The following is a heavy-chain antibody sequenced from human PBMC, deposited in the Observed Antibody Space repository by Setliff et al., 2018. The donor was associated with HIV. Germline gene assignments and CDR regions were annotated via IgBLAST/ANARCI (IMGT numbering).Heavy chain of an antibody. CDR3: ASSNVVVVTASVSDAFDI. CDR2: INTDGSSI. J-gene: IGHJ3*02. V-gene: IGHV3-74*01. CDR1: GSTFSNYW. Sequence: PGGSLRLSCVASGSTFSNYWMHWVRQAPGKGLVWVSRINTDGSSISHADSVKGRFTISRDNAKNTLFLQMNSLRAEDTAVYYCASSNVVVVTASVSDAFDIWGQGTMVTVSS. D-gene: IGHD2-21*02.